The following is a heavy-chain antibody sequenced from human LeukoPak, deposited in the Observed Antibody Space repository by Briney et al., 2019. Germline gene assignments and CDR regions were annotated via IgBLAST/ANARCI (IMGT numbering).Heavy chain of an antibody. CDR1: GYTFTGYH. V-gene: IGHV1-2*06. CDR2: INPNSGDT. Sequence: ASVKVSCKASGYTFTGYHMLSVRQAPGQGLEWMVRINPNSGDTNYSQKIQGRVTMTRDTSISTAYMELSRLRSDDTAVYYCARDYCSSTSCLFDYWGQGTLVIVSP. CDR3: ARDYCSSTSCLFDY. J-gene: IGHJ4*02. D-gene: IGHD2-2*01.